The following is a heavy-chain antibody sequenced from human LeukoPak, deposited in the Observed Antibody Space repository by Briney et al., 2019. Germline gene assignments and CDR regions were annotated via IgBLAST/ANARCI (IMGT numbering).Heavy chain of an antibody. Sequence: ASVKVSCKASGYTFTGYYMHWVRQAPGQGLEWMGWINPNSGGTNYAQKFQGRVTMTRNTSISTAYMELSSLRSEDTAVYYCARGRGSFYRVFYYDSSGGDYWGQGTLVTVSS. CDR3: ARGRGSFYRVFYYDSSGGDY. D-gene: IGHD3-22*01. CDR2: INPNSGGT. V-gene: IGHV1-2*02. CDR1: GYTFTGYY. J-gene: IGHJ4*02.